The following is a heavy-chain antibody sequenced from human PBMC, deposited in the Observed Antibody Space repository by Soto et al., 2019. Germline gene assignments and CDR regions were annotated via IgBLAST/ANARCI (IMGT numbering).Heavy chain of an antibody. CDR1: GGSISSYY. J-gene: IGHJ5*02. CDR3: ARHPYYGSGSYYNVWFDP. V-gene: IGHV4-59*08. D-gene: IGHD3-10*01. Sequence: PSETLSLTCTVSGGSISSYYWSWIRQPPGKGLEWIGYIYYSGSTNYNPSLKSRVTISVDTSKNQFSLKLSSVTAADTAVYYCARHPYYGSGSYYNVWFDPWGQGTLVTVSS. CDR2: IYYSGST.